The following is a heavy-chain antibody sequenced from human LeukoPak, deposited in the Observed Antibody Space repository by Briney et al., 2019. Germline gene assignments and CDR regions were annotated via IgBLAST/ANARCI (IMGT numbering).Heavy chain of an antibody. J-gene: IGHJ6*02. Sequence: GASVKVSCKASGYTFTGYYMHWVRQAPGHGLEWMGWINPNSGGTNYAQKFQGRVTMTRDTSISTAYMELSRLRSDDTAVYYCARAQQLVPGLNYYYYDMDVWGQGTTVTVSS. CDR2: INPNSGGT. CDR3: ARAQQLVPGLNYYYYDMDV. V-gene: IGHV1-2*02. CDR1: GYTFTGYY. D-gene: IGHD6-13*01.